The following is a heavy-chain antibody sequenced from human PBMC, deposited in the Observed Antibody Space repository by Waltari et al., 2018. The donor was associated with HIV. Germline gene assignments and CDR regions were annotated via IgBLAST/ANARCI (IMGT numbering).Heavy chain of an antibody. CDR1: GYNFASYW. CDR2: IFPSNAET. D-gene: IGHD2-21*01. J-gene: IGHJ4*02. CDR3: ARLDFYQSPGLSLGFDY. Sequence: EVQVMQSGAEVKKLGESLKISCKVSGYNFASYWIGWVRQLPGKGLEGMEIIFPSNAETSYGPSFQGQVTISADTSLSSAFLQWDSLQASDTAMYYCARLDFYQSPGLSLGFDYWGQGTMVTVSS. V-gene: IGHV5-51*03.